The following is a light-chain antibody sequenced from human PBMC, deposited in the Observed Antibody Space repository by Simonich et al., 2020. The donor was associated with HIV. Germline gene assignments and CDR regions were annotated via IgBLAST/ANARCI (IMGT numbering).Light chain of an antibody. J-gene: IGLJ2*01. CDR3: SSYTSSSTVV. V-gene: IGLV2-14*02. Sequence: QSALTQPASVSGSPGQSITISCTGTSSDVGSYILFSWYQQHPGKAPKLMIFEGNKRPSGVSNRFSGSKSGNTASLTISGLQAEDEADYYCSSYTSSSTVVFGGGTKLTVL. CDR2: EGN. CDR1: SSDVGSYIL.